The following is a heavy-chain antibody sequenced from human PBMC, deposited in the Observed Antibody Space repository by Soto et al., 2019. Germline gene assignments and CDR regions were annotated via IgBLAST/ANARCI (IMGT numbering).Heavy chain of an antibody. V-gene: IGHV3-23*01. Sequence: GGSLRLSCAASGFTFSSYAMSWVRQAPGKGLEWVSAISGSGSSTYYAASVKGRFTISRDNSKNTLYLQMNSLRAEDTAVYYCSYTPRIAAAGYFDYWGQGTLVTVSS. CDR3: SYTPRIAAAGYFDY. J-gene: IGHJ4*02. D-gene: IGHD6-13*01. CDR1: GFTFSSYA. CDR2: ISGSGSST.